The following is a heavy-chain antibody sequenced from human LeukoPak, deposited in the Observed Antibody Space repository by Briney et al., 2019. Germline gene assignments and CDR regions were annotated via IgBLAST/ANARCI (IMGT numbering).Heavy chain of an antibody. CDR3: AKDIRFRLSFDY. D-gene: IGHD6-19*01. CDR2: ISNGNT. V-gene: IGHV3-43*02. J-gene: IGHJ4*02. CDR1: GFPFSNHA. Sequence: PGGSLRLSCAASGFPFSNHAMSWVRQPPGKGLEWVSAISNGNTYYADSVKGRFTISRDNSKNSLYLQMNSLRTEDTALYYCAKDIRFRLSFDYWGQGTLVTVSS.